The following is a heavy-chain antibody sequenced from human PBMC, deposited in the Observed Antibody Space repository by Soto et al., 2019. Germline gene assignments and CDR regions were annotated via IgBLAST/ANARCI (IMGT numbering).Heavy chain of an antibody. V-gene: IGHV4-34*01. J-gene: IGHJ6*02. D-gene: IGHD1-1*01. CDR2: INHSGST. CDR3: ARDVWNHDYYYYYGVDV. Sequence: PSETLSLTCAVYGGSFRGYYCSGIRQPPGKGLEWIGEINHSGSTNYNPSLKSRVTISVDTSKNQFSLKLNSVTAADTAVYYCARDVWNHDYYYYYGVDVWGQGTTVTVYS. CDR1: GGSFRGYY.